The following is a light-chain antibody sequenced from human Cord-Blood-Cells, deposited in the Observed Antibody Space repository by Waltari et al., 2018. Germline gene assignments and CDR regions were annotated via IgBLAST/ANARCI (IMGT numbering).Light chain of an antibody. Sequence: SYELTQPSSVSVSPGQTARITCSGDVLAKKYARWFQQKPGQAPVLVIYKDSERPSGIPERFSGSSSGTTVTLTISGAQFEDEADYYCYSAADNNLVFGGGTKLTVL. V-gene: IGLV3-27*01. CDR3: YSAADNNLV. CDR2: KDS. CDR1: VLAKKY. J-gene: IGLJ3*02.